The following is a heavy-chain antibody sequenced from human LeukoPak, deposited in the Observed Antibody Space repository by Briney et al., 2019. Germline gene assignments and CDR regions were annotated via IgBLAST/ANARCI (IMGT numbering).Heavy chain of an antibody. J-gene: IGHJ3*02. D-gene: IGHD2-15*01. CDR2: ISSYGHSHST. CDR1: GFAFSIYA. V-gene: IGHV3-23*01. Sequence: PGGSLRLSCAASGFAFSIYAMSWVRQAPGKGLVWVSAISSYGHSHSTYYADSVKGRFTISRDNSKNTLYLQMNSLIAEDTAVYYCAKDLKVVSIYPGTFDIWGQGTMVTVSS. CDR3: AKDLKVVSIYPGTFDI.